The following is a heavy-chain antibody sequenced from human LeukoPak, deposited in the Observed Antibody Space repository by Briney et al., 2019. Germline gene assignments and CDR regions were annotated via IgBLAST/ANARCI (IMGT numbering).Heavy chain of an antibody. CDR1: GFPFSDFS. CDR3: AKQSYARSLGE. V-gene: IGHV3-23*01. Sequence: GGSLRLSCAASGFPFSDFSMSWVRQAPGKGLEWISTTNSGGTSTYYAESVKGGFTIFRDNSKNTLYLQMSSLRVEDTAVYYCAKQSYARSLGEGGPGTLVSVSS. CDR2: TNSGGTST. D-gene: IGHD2-8*01. J-gene: IGHJ4*02.